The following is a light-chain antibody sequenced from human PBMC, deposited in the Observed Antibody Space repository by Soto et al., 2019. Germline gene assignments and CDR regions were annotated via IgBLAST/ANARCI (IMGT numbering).Light chain of an antibody. Sequence: SYELTQPPSVSEAPGQTATFICGGDNIGYKTVHWYQQRPGQAPVLVVYDDSDRPSGIPERFSGSNSGNTATLTINRVEAGDEADYYCQVWDSGSDLFGGGTKLTVL. CDR3: QVWDSGSDL. J-gene: IGLJ2*01. CDR1: NIGYKT. V-gene: IGLV3-21*02. CDR2: DDS.